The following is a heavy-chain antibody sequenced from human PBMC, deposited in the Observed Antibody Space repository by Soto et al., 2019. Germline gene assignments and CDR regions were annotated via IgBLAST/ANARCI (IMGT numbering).Heavy chain of an antibody. D-gene: IGHD5-12*01. CDR3: ARDRGGYDFAY. Sequence: QVQLQESGPGLVKPSETLSLTCTVSGGFVNSGSYYWSWIRQPPGKGLEWIGDMYYSGSTHYNPSLKSRVTISIDTSKHQFSLKVSSVTAADTAVYYCARDRGGYDFAYWGQGTLVTVSS. V-gene: IGHV4-61*01. CDR2: MYYSGST. CDR1: GGFVNSGSYY. J-gene: IGHJ4*02.